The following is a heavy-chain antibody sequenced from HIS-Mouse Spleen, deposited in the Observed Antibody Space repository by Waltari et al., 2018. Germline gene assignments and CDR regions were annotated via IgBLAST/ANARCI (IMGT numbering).Heavy chain of an antibody. D-gene: IGHD7-27*01. Sequence: QVQLQQWGAGLLKPSETLSLTCAVYGGSFSGYYRSWIRQPPGKGLEWIGEINHSGSTNYNPSLKSRVTISVDTSKNQFSLKLSSVTAADTAVYYCARGGELGRGDYWGQGTLVTVSS. CDR3: ARGGELGRGDY. CDR2: INHSGST. V-gene: IGHV4-34*01. CDR1: GGSFSGYY. J-gene: IGHJ4*02.